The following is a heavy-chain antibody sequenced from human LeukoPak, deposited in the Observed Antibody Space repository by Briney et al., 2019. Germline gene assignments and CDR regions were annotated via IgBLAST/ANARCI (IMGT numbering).Heavy chain of an antibody. J-gene: IGHJ4*02. CDR3: ARVSLRFLEWLPLDY. Sequence: GGSLRLSCAASGFTFSHYYMSWVRQAPGKGLEWVANIKQDGSEQFYLDSVKGRFTISRDNAKNALYLQMHSLRVEDTAVYYCARVSLRFLEWLPLDYWGQGTLVTVSS. CDR2: IKQDGSEQ. D-gene: IGHD3-3*01. V-gene: IGHV3-7*01. CDR1: GFTFSHYY.